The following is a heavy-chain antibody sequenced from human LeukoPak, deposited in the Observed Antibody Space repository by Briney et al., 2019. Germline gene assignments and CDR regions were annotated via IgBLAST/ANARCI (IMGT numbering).Heavy chain of an antibody. CDR3: ARREAYGDYSH. D-gene: IGHD4-17*01. V-gene: IGHV4-61*08. CDR1: GGSISSGGYS. Sequence: PSQTLSLTCTVSGGSISSGGYSWSWIRQPPGKGLEWIGYIYYSGSTNYNPSLKSRVTISVDTSKNQFSLKLSSVTAADTAVYYCARREAYGDYSHWGQGTLVTVSS. J-gene: IGHJ4*02. CDR2: IYYSGST.